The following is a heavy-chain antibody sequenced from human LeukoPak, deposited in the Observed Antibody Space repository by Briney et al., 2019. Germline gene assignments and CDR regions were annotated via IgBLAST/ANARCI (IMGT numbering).Heavy chain of an antibody. CDR1: GGSISSYY. CDR2: IYYSGST. D-gene: IGHD1-14*01. J-gene: IGHJ4*02. V-gene: IGHV4-59*01. Sequence: SETLSLTCTVSGGSISSYYWSWIRQPPGNGLEWIGYIYYSGSTNYNPSLKSRVTISVDTSKNQFSLKLSSVTAADTAVYYCARGRHGPVPEHFDYWGQGTLVTVSS. CDR3: ARGRHGPVPEHFDY.